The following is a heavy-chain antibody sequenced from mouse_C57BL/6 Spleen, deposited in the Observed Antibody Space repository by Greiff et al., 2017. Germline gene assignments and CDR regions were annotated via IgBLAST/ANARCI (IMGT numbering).Heavy chain of an antibody. CDR3: ARLGNNYAKEY. CDR2: ISSSSSTI. J-gene: IGHJ4*01. CDR1: GFTFSDYG. Sequence: EVKLMESGGGLVKPGGSLKLSCAASGFTFSDYGMHWVRQAPEKGLEWVAYISSSSSTIYYADTVKGRFTISRDNAKNTLSLQMHSLRSEDTAMYYCARLGNNYAKEYWGQGTSVTVYS. V-gene: IGHV5-17*01. D-gene: IGHD2-1*01.